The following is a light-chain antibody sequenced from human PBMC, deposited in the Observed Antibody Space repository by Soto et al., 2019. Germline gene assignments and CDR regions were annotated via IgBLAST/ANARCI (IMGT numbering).Light chain of an antibody. J-gene: IGLJ1*01. CDR2: DVS. CDR3: TSYTSSFTYV. Sequence: QPASVSGSPGQSITISCTGTSSDVGGYNFVSWYQHHPGKAPKLIIYDVSNRPSGVSNRFSGSKSGNTASLTISGLQAEDEADYYCTSYTSSFTYVFGTGTKLTVL. V-gene: IGLV2-14*03. CDR1: SSDVGGYNF.